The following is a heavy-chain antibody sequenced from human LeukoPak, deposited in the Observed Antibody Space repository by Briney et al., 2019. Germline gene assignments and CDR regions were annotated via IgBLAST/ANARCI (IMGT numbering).Heavy chain of an antibody. CDR1: GGSISSGSYY. V-gene: IGHV4-61*02. CDR2: IYTSGST. CDR3: ARDSFTIFGVAHLVVAFDI. D-gene: IGHD3-3*01. Sequence: SQTLSLTCTVSGGSISSGSYYWSWIRQPAGKGLEWIGRIYTSGSTNYNPSLKSRVTISVDTSKNQFSLKLSSVTAAYTAVYYCARDSFTIFGVAHLVVAFDIWGQGTMVTVSS. J-gene: IGHJ3*02.